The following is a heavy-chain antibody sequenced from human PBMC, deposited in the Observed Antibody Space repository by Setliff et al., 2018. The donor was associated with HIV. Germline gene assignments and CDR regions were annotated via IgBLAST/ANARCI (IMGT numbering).Heavy chain of an antibody. CDR1: GDSIGSGGYY. CDR2: IFYSGST. J-gene: IGHJ6*03. Sequence: SETLSLTCTVSGDSIGSGGYYWSWIRQHPGKGLEWIGYIFYSGSTYYNPSLKSRVTMSVDTSKNQFSLKLSSVTAADTAVYYCARVVGYYDSSGYPNYYYYYMDVWGKGTSVTVSS. D-gene: IGHD3-22*01. V-gene: IGHV4-31*02. CDR3: ARVVGYYDSSGYPNYYYYYMDV.